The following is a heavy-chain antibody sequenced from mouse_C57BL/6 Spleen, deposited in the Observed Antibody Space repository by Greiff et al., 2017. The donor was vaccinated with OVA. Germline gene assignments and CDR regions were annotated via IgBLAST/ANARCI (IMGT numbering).Heavy chain of an antibody. D-gene: IGHD2-1*01. J-gene: IGHJ3*01. Sequence: VQLQQSGAELVRPGASVTLSCQASGYTFTDYEMHWVKQTPVPGLEWIGALDPETGGTAYNQKFKGKAILTADKSSSTAYMELRSLTSEDSAVYYCTRDYGNSAWFAYWGQGTLVTVSA. V-gene: IGHV1-15*01. CDR3: TRDYGNSAWFAY. CDR2: LDPETGGT. CDR1: GYTFTDYE.